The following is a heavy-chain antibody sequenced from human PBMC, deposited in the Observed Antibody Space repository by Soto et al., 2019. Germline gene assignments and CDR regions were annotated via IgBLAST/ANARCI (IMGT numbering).Heavy chain of an antibody. Sequence: GGSLRLSCAVSGFTFGTYTMNWVRQPPGKGQEWVSYISSRRNLIYYADSVKGRFTISRDNAKNSLYLQMNSLRDEDTAVYYCARHWDIYFDYWGPGILVTVSS. CDR1: GFTFGTYT. CDR3: ARHWDIYFDY. J-gene: IGHJ4*02. CDR2: ISSRRNLI. V-gene: IGHV3-48*02. D-gene: IGHD2-15*01.